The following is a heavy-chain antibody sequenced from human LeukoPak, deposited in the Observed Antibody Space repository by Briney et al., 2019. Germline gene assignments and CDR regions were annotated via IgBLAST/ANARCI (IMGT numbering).Heavy chain of an antibody. Sequence: ASLKLSCKASGYTFTDFYMHWVRQAPGQGLEWMGWITPNGGGTNYAQKLQGRVTMTRDTSISTAYMELSRLRSDDTAVFYGARGDSSPYYYFDYWGQGTLVTVSS. D-gene: IGHD3-22*01. CDR3: ARGDSSPYYYFDY. CDR2: ITPNGGGT. CDR1: GYTFTDFY. V-gene: IGHV1-2*02. J-gene: IGHJ4*02.